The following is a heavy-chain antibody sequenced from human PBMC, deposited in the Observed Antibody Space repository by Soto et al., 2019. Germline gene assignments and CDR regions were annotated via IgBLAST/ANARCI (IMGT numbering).Heavy chain of an antibody. D-gene: IGHD2-2*02. V-gene: IGHV1-3*01. Sequence: ASVKVSCKASGYTFTSYAMHWVRQAPGQRLEWMGWINAGNGNTKYSQKFQGRVTITRDTSASTAYMELSSLRSEDTAVYYCATAGRYCSSTSCYNYYGMDVWGQGTTVTVSS. CDR2: INAGNGNT. CDR3: ATAGRYCSSTSCYNYYGMDV. CDR1: GYTFTSYA. J-gene: IGHJ6*02.